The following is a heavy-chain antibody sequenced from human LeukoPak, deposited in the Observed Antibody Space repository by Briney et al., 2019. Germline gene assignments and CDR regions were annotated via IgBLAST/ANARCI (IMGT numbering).Heavy chain of an antibody. D-gene: IGHD6-13*01. CDR3: ASSGGWYRYFDY. CDR2: IFYSGST. J-gene: IGHJ4*02. CDR1: GGSINSYY. V-gene: IGHV4-59*01. Sequence: SETLSLTCTVSGGSINSYYWSWIRQSPGKGLEWIGNIFYSGSTNYNPSLKSRVTISIDTSKNQFSLKLSSVTAADTAVYYRASSGGWYRYFDYWGQGTLVTVSS.